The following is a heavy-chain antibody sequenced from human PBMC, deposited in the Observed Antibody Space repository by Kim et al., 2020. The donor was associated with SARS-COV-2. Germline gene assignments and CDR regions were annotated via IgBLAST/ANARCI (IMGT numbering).Heavy chain of an antibody. CDR1: GGSISSGGYY. Sequence: SETLSLTCTVSGGSISSGGYYWSWIRQHPGKGLEWIGYIYYSGSTYYNPSLKSRVTISVDTSKNQFSLKLSSVTAADTAVYYCARVVVGDYAEHYFDYWGQGTLVTVSS. J-gene: IGHJ4*02. D-gene: IGHD4-17*01. CDR2: IYYSGST. V-gene: IGHV4-31*03. CDR3: ARVVVGDYAEHYFDY.